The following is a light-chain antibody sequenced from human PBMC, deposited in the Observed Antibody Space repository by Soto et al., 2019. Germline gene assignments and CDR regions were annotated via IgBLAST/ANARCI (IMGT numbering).Light chain of an antibody. V-gene: IGKV1-5*03. Sequence: DIQMTQSPSTLSASVGDRVTITCRASQSISSWLAWYQQKPGKAPKLLIYKASSLESGVPSRFSGSGSGTEFTLTISRLQPDDFATYSCQQYNSYFGPGTKVDIK. CDR1: QSISSW. J-gene: IGKJ3*01. CDR3: QQYNSY. CDR2: KAS.